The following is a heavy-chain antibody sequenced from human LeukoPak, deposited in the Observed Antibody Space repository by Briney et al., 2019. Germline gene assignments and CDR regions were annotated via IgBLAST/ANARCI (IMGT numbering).Heavy chain of an antibody. Sequence: GGSLRLSCAASGFTFSSYVMSWVRQAPGKGLEWVSVISGSGDTTYYADSVKGRFTISRDNSKNTLYLQMNYLRVEDTAVYYCAKEGTYFFDNWGQGTLVTVSS. V-gene: IGHV3-23*01. D-gene: IGHD3-10*01. J-gene: IGHJ4*02. CDR1: GFTFSSYV. CDR3: AKEGTYFFDN. CDR2: ISGSGDTT.